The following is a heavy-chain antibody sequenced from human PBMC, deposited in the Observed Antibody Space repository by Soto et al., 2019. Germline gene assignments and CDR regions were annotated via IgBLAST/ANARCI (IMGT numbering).Heavy chain of an antibody. CDR1: GGSISSYY. D-gene: IGHD1-26*01. Sequence: TSETLSLTCTVSGGSISSYYWSWIRQPPGKGLEWIGYIYYSGSTNYNPSLKSRVTISVDTSKNQFSLKLSSVTAADTAVYYCARGGSIGSYYFSCDYWGQGTLVTVSS. CDR3: ARGGSIGSYYFSCDY. CDR2: IYYSGST. J-gene: IGHJ4*02. V-gene: IGHV4-59*01.